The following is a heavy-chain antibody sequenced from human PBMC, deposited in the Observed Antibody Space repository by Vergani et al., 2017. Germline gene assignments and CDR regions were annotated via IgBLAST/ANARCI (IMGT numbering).Heavy chain of an antibody. Sequence: EVQLLESGGGLVQPGGSRRLSCAGAGFTFDTYTMAYVRQAPGKGLEWVATISSGGGDIFYADSVKGRFTISRDNSKYTLFLQMNSLRPEDTATYYCVKDAGSYENFFDSWGQGTLVTVSS. CDR1: GFTFDTYT. J-gene: IGHJ4*02. D-gene: IGHD1-26*01. CDR2: ISSGGGDI. CDR3: VKDAGSYENFFDS. V-gene: IGHV3-23*01.